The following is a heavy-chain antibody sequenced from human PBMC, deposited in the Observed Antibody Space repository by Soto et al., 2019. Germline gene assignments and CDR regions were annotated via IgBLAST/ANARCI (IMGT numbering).Heavy chain of an antibody. CDR2: IIPIFGTA. CDR1: GGTFSSYA. CDR3: ARGENYYDSSGYYYGYFQH. D-gene: IGHD3-22*01. J-gene: IGHJ1*01. V-gene: IGHV1-69*01. Sequence: QVQLVQSGAEVKKPGSSVKVSCKASGGTFSSYAISWVRQAPGQGLEWMGGIIPIFGTANYAQKFQGRVTITADESTSTAYMELSSLRSEDTAVYYCARGENYYDSSGYYYGYFQHWGQGTLVTVSS.